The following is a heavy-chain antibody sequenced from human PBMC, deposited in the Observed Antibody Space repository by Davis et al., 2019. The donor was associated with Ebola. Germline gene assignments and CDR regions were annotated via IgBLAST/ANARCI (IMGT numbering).Heavy chain of an antibody. D-gene: IGHD1-1*01. CDR3: ARGPTGLYYSYYMDV. Sequence: SETLSLTCAVSGGSISSSNWWSWVRQPPGKGLEWIGEIYHSGSTNYNPSLKSRVTISVDKSKNQFSLKLSSVTAADTAVYYCARGPTGLYYSYYMDVWGQGTTVTVSS. J-gene: IGHJ6*02. CDR1: GGSISSSNW. V-gene: IGHV4-4*02. CDR2: IYHSGST.